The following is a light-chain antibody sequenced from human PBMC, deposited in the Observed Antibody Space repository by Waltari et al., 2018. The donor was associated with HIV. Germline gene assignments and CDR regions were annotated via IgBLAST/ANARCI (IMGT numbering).Light chain of an antibody. V-gene: IGKV1-27*01. CDR3: QSYHSVPLT. CDR2: AAS. J-gene: IGKJ4*01. CDR1: QGISNF. Sequence: DIQMTQSPSSLSSSVGGRVTITCRASQGISNFLAWYRQKPGKVPKLLIYAASTLQSGVPSRFSGSESGTIFTLTITSLQPEDVATYYCQSYHSVPLTFGGGTKVEIK.